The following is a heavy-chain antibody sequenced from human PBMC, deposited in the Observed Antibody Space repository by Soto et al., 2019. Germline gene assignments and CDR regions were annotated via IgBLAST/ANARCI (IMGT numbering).Heavy chain of an antibody. J-gene: IGHJ4*02. CDR1: GFTFSSYA. V-gene: IGHV3-30-3*01. D-gene: IGHD4-17*01. CDR2: ISYDGSNK. CDR3: ARDEYGAYDY. Sequence: QVQLVESGGGVVQPGRSLRLSCAASGFTFSSYAMHWVRQAPGKGLEWVAVISYDGSNKYYADSVKGRFTISRDNSKNTLYLQMNSLRAEDTAVYYCARDEYGAYDYWGQGTLVTVCS.